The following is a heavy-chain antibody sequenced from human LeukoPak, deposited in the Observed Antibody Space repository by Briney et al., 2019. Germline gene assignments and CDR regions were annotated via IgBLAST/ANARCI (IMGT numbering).Heavy chain of an antibody. CDR1: EFTFSDYY. CDR3: ARDVGYGSGSYVDY. V-gene: IGHV3-11*06. J-gene: IGHJ4*02. D-gene: IGHD3-10*01. Sequence: GRSLRLSCAASEFTFSDYYMSWIRQAPGKGLEWVSYISSSSSYTNYADSVKGRFTISRDNAKNSLYLQMNSLRAEDTAVYYCARDVGYGSGSYVDYWGQGTLVTVSS. CDR2: ISSSSSYT.